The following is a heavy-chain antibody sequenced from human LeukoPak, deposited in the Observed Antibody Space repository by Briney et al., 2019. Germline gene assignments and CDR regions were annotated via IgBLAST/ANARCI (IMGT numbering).Heavy chain of an antibody. J-gene: IGHJ5*02. D-gene: IGHD6-6*01. CDR2: IKHDGSEK. V-gene: IGHV3-7*01. Sequence: PGGSLRLSCAASGFTFSTYWMSWVCQAPGKGLEWVANIKHDGSEKYYVDSMKGRFTISRDNAKNSLYLQMNSLRAEDTAVYYCARVNFGGGSSRFDPWGQGTLVTVSS. CDR3: ARVNFGGGSSRFDP. CDR1: GFTFSTYW.